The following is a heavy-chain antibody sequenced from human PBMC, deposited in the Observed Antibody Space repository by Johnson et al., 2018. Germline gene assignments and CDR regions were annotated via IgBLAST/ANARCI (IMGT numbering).Heavy chain of an antibody. D-gene: IGHD4-17*01. Sequence: EVQLVESGGGLVKPGGSLRLSCAGSGFTFSSYSMNWVRQAPGKGLEWVAGISWNSGSIGYADSVKGRFTISRDNAKNSLYLQMNSMRAEDTAVYYCGRNYDYGDYYYYMDVWGKGTTVTVSS. CDR3: GRNYDYGDYYYYMDV. J-gene: IGHJ6*03. CDR2: ISWNSGSI. CDR1: GFTFSSYS. V-gene: IGHV3-21*01.